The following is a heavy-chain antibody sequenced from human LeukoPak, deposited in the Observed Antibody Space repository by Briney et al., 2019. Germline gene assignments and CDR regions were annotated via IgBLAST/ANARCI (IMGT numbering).Heavy chain of an antibody. Sequence: GESLRISCKGSGYSFTSYWISWVRQMPGKGLEWMGRIDPSDSQTNYSPSFQGHVTISADKSITTAYLQWSSLKASDTGIYYCARAYSGYDSFDYWGQGTLVTVSS. CDR1: GYSFTSYW. CDR2: IDPSDSQT. V-gene: IGHV5-10-1*01. CDR3: ARAYSGYDSFDY. D-gene: IGHD5-12*01. J-gene: IGHJ4*02.